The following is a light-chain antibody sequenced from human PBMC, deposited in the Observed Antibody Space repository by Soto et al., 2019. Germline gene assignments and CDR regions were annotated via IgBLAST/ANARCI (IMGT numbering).Light chain of an antibody. J-gene: IGLJ1*01. Sequence: QSVPTQPPSASGTPGQRVTISCSGSSSNIGSNSVNWYQQLPGTAPKLLIYSNDRRPSGVPDRFSGSKSGTSASLAISGLQSEHEADYYCAAWDDSLNGYVFGTGTKVTVL. CDR3: AAWDDSLNGYV. V-gene: IGLV1-44*01. CDR2: SND. CDR1: SSNIGSNS.